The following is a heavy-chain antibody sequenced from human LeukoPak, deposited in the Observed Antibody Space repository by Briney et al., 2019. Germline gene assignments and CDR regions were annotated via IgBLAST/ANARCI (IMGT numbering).Heavy chain of an antibody. CDR1: GFTFNKYG. D-gene: IGHD3-10*01. V-gene: IGHV3-33*01. CDR2: IWYDGSYE. CDR3: ARDGSGLAVRGWFDF. J-gene: IGHJ5*01. Sequence: PGGSLRLSCVSSGFTFNKYGVHWVRQAPGKGLEWVAVIWYDGSYEYFADSVKGRLAISRDNDKNTVTLQMNSLRVEDTAVYYCARDGSGLAVRGWFDFWVQGTLVTVSS.